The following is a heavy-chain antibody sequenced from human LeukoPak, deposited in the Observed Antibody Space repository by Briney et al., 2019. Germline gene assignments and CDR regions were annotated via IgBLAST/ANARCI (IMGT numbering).Heavy chain of an antibody. D-gene: IGHD3-3*01. CDR3: ARGYDFWSGYSFDY. CDR1: GFTFSSYW. V-gene: IGHV3-74*01. CDR2: INSDGSST. J-gene: IGHJ4*02. Sequence: GGSLRLSCAASGFTFSSYWMHWVRQAPEKGLVWVSRINSDGSSTSYADSVKGRFTISRDNAKNTLYLQMNSLRAEDTAVYYCARGYDFWSGYSFDYWGQGTLVTVSS.